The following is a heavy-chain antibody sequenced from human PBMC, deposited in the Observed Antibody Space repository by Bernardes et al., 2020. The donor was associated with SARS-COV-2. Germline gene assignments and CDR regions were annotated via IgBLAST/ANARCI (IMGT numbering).Heavy chain of an antibody. V-gene: IGHV4-59*01. D-gene: IGHD6-13*01. CDR1: GGSINSYY. Sequence: SETLSLTCTVSGGSINSYYWSWIRQPPGKRLEWIGYIYYTGSTKYNPSLKNRVTMSVDTAKNQFSLNLSSVTTADTAVYYCVRGGWAAAGFDHWGQGTTVTVSS. CDR2: IYYTGST. CDR3: VRGGWAAAGFDH. J-gene: IGHJ4*03.